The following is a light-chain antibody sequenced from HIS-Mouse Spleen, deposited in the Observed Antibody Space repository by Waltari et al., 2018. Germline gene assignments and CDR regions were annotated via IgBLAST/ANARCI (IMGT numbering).Light chain of an antibody. Sequence: QSALTQPRSVSGSPGQSVTISCTGTSSEVGGYNYVSWYQQHPGKAPKLMIYDVSYRPSAVPDRFSGSKSGNTASLTISGLQAEDEADYYCCSYAGSYTFEVVFGGGTKLTVL. V-gene: IGLV2-11*01. CDR1: SSEVGGYNY. CDR2: DVS. J-gene: IGLJ2*01. CDR3: CSYAGSYTFEVV.